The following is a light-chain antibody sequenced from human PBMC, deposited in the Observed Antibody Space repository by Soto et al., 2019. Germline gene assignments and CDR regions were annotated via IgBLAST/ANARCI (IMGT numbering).Light chain of an antibody. CDR1: QSIGRW. CDR3: QQYRTYRT. J-gene: IGKJ1*01. Sequence: DIHLTQSPYTLSLSALEIVTLSFRASQSIGRWLAWYQQKPGQAPRLLIYEASRLATGVPARFSGSGSGSEFTLTISSLQTDDFAVYYCQQYRTYRTFGQGTRLDIK. V-gene: IGKV1-5*03. CDR2: EAS.